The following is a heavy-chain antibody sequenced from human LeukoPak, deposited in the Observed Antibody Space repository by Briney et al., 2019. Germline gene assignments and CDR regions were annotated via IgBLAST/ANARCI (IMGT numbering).Heavy chain of an antibody. V-gene: IGHV1-24*01. J-gene: IGHJ4*02. D-gene: IGHD1-26*01. CDR1: GYTLTELS. CDR2: FDPEDGET. CDR3: ATDMDSGSPYYFDY. Sequence: ASVKVSCKVSGYTLTELSMHWVRQAPGKGLERMGGFDPEDGETIYAQKFQGRVTMTEDTSTDTAYMELSSLRSEDTAVYYCATDMDSGSPYYFDYWGQGTLVTVSS.